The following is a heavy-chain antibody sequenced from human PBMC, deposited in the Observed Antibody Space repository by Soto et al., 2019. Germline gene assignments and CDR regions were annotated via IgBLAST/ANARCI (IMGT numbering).Heavy chain of an antibody. Sequence: QVQLVESGGGVVQPGRSLRLSCAASGFTFSTYGMHWVRQAPGKGLEWVAVISYDGSNKYYADSVKGRFTISRDNSKNTLYLQMNSLRPEDTAVYYCAKDGSKDIVVVLAATLYFQHWGQGNLVTVSS. CDR2: ISYDGSNK. J-gene: IGHJ1*01. CDR1: GFTFSTYG. D-gene: IGHD2-15*01. V-gene: IGHV3-30*18. CDR3: AKDGSKDIVVVLAATLYFQH.